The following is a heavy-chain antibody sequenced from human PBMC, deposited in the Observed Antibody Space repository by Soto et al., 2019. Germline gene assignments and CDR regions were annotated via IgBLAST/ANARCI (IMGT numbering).Heavy chain of an antibody. CDR2: IMLFCGSG. Sequence: QVYLVQSGAEVKKPGSSVKVSCKALRGTFTNYAFSWVRQAPGQGLEWMGGIMLFCGSGNYAQKFQGRINLTADESTSSVYLELTSLRSEDTAVYYCARDRAGYYSHFVYWGQGTLVTVSS. V-gene: IGHV1-69*01. CDR1: RGTFTNYA. CDR3: ARDRAGYYSHFVY. J-gene: IGHJ4*02. D-gene: IGHD3-22*01.